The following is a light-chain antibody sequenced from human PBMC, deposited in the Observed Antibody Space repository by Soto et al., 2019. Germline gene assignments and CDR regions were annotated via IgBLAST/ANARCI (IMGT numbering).Light chain of an antibody. CDR1: QSVSSSY. V-gene: IGKV3-20*01. CDR3: QQYGSSPPWT. CDR2: GAS. Sequence: EIVLTQSPGTLSLSPGKRATLSCRASQSVSSSYLAWYQQKPGQAPRLLIYGASSRATGIPDRFSGSGSGPDFTLTISRLEPDDFAVYYCQQYGSSPPWTFGQGTKVEIK. J-gene: IGKJ1*01.